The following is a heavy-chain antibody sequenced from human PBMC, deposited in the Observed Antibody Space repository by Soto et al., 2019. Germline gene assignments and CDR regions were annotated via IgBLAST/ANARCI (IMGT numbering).Heavy chain of an antibody. J-gene: IGHJ4*01. CDR3: ARGVGLAVVLDY. Sequence: FSCKASGYTFTGYYMHWVRPAPVQGLEWMGWINPNSGGTNYAQKFQARVTMTRDTSISTAYMELSRLRSDDTAVYYCARGVGLAVVLDYWGQRALVTVSS. V-gene: IGHV1-2*02. CDR2: INPNSGGT. D-gene: IGHD6-19*01. CDR1: GYTFTGYY.